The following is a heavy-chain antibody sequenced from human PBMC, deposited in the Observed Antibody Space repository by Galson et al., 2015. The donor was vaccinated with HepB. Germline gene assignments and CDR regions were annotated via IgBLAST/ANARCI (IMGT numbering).Heavy chain of an antibody. CDR3: ARDGIGSSRYGMDV. V-gene: IGHV3-30-3*01. Sequence: SLRLSCAASGFTFSSYAMHWVRQAPGKGLEWVAVISYDGSNKYYADSVKGRFTISRDNSKNTLYLQMNSLRAEDTAVYYCARDGIGSSRYGMDVWGQGTTVTVSS. J-gene: IGHJ6*02. CDR2: ISYDGSNK. D-gene: IGHD2-15*01. CDR1: GFTFSSYA.